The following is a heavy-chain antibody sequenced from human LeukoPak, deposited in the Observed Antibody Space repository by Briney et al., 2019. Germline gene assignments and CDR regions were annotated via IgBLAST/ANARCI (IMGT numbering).Heavy chain of an antibody. CDR1: GASISSGDYY. CDR3: ARAFTVTTSPSDY. V-gene: IGHV4-30-4*01. CDR2: VYYTGST. Sequence: SQTLSLTCTVSGASISSGDYYWSWLRQPPGEGLEWIGYVYYTGSTYYNPSLKSRVTISVDTSKNQFSLKLSSVTAADTAVYYCARAFTVTTSPSDYWGQGTLVTVSS. J-gene: IGHJ4*02. D-gene: IGHD4-17*01.